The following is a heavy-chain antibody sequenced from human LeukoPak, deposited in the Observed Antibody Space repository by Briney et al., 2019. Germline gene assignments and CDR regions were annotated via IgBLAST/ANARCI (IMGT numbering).Heavy chain of an antibody. CDR1: GFTFSSYH. Sequence: GGSLRLSCAASGFTFSSYHITWVRQAPGKGLEWVSSISSSSGFIYYADSVKGRFTISRDNAKNSLYLQMNSLRAEDTAVYYCARVSDYHDFWSGYYASWGQGNLVTVSS. V-gene: IGHV3-21*01. D-gene: IGHD3-3*01. CDR3: ARVSDYHDFWSGYYAS. J-gene: IGHJ5*02. CDR2: ISSSSGFI.